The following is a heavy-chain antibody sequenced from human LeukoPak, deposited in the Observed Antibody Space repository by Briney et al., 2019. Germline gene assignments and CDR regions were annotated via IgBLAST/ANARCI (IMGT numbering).Heavy chain of an antibody. D-gene: IGHD6-19*01. Sequence: GGSLRLSCAASGFTVSSNYMSWVRQAPGKGLEWVSVIYSGGSTYYADSVKGRFTISRDNSKNTLYLQMNSLRAEDTAVYYCARGNTVAVHAFDIWGQGTMVTVSS. V-gene: IGHV3-53*01. J-gene: IGHJ3*02. CDR1: GFTVSSNY. CDR3: ARGNTVAVHAFDI. CDR2: IYSGGST.